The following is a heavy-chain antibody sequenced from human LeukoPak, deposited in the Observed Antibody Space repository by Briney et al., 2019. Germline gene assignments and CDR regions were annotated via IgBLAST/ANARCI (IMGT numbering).Heavy chain of an antibody. CDR1: GFTFSSYA. D-gene: IGHD3-10*01. Sequence: PGGSLRLSCAASGFTFSSYAMSWVRQAPGKGLEWVSAISGSGGSTYYADSVKGRFTISRDNSKNTLYLQMNSLRAEDTAVCYCAKGLGSYYYGSGSPIDYWGQGTLVTVSS. V-gene: IGHV3-23*01. CDR2: ISGSGGST. J-gene: IGHJ4*02. CDR3: AKGLGSYYYGSGSPIDY.